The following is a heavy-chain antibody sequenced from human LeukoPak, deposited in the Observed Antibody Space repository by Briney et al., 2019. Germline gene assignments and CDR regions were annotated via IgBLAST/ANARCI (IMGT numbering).Heavy chain of an antibody. J-gene: IGHJ2*01. CDR3: ARDGGSSFPGWYFDL. Sequence: GGSLRLSCAASGFTFSTHAMHWVRQAPGKGLQWVAVISFVGTDTYYADSVRGRFTISRDNSKNTVYLQMSSLRPEDSAIYYCARDGGSSFPGWYFDLWGRGTLVTVSA. CDR2: ISFVGTDT. V-gene: IGHV3-30-3*01. CDR1: GFTFSTHA. D-gene: IGHD1-26*01.